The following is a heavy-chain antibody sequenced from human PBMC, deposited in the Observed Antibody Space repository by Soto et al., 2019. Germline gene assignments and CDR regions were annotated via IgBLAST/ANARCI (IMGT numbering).Heavy chain of an antibody. CDR3: ARVLPHSGSYQVFDY. J-gene: IGHJ4*02. V-gene: IGHV4-30-2*01. D-gene: IGHD1-26*01. Sequence: SETLSLTCAVSGGSISSGGYSWSWIRQPPGKGLEWIGYIYHSGSTYYNPSLKSRVTISVDRSKNQFSLKLSSVTAADTAVYYCARVLPHSGSYQVFDYWGQGTLVTVSS. CDR1: GGSISSGGYS. CDR2: IYHSGST.